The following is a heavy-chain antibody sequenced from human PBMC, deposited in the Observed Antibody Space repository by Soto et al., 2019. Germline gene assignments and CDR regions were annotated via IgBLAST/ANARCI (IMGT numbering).Heavy chain of an antibody. Sequence: EVQLVESGGGLVQPGGSLRLSCAASGFTFSSYSMNWVRQAPGKGLEWVSYISSSSSTIYYADSVKGRFTISRDNAKNSLYLQMNSLRDEDTAVYYCARDRIWFGELSDAFDIWGQGTTVTVSS. D-gene: IGHD3-10*01. V-gene: IGHV3-48*02. CDR2: ISSSSSTI. CDR1: GFTFSSYS. J-gene: IGHJ3*02. CDR3: ARDRIWFGELSDAFDI.